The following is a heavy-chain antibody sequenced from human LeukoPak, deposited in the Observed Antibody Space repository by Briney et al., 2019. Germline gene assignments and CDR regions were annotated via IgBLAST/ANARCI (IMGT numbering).Heavy chain of an antibody. CDR2: ISSSGSTI. D-gene: IGHD1-14*01. CDR1: GFTFSDYY. CDR3: ASWGGTPFGY. V-gene: IGHV3-11*01. Sequence: GGSLRLSCVASGFTFSDYYMTWIRQAPGKGLECVSHISSSGSTIFYADSVKGRFTMSRDNAQNSLFLQMNSLRAEDTAVYYCASWGGTPFGYWGQGTLVTVSS. J-gene: IGHJ4*02.